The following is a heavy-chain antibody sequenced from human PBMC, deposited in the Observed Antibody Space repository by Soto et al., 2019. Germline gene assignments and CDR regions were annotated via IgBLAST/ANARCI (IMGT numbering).Heavy chain of an antibody. CDR1: VFTFSSYA. CDR3: ARESEDLTSNFDY. CDR2: ISSTTNYI. J-gene: IGHJ4*02. V-gene: IGHV3-21*06. Sequence: PGGSVRLSCAASVFTFSSYAMSWVRQAPGKGLEWVSSISSTTNYIYYGDSMKGRFTISRDNAKNSLYLEMNSLRAEDTAVCYCARESEDLTSNFDYWGQGTLVTVSS.